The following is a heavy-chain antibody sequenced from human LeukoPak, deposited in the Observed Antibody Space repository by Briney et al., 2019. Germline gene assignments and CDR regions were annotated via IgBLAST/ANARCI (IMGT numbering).Heavy chain of an antibody. Sequence: GGSLRLSCAASGFRFNTYEMNWVRQAPGKGLEWVSYISSSGSTIYYADSVKGRFTISRDNAKNSLYLQMNSLRAEDTAVYYCARDGDLYYYDSSGYQGIDYWGQGTLVTVSS. V-gene: IGHV3-48*03. CDR1: GFRFNTYE. CDR2: ISSSGSTI. J-gene: IGHJ4*02. CDR3: ARDGDLYYYDSSGYQGIDY. D-gene: IGHD3-22*01.